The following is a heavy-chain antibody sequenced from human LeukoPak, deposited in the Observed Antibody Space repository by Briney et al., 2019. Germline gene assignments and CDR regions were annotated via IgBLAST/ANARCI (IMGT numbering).Heavy chain of an antibody. CDR3: ARDFTYGDNYYFDY. CDR1: KFTFSDYS. Sequence: GGSLRLSCAASKFTFSDYSMSWVRQAPGKGLEWVSSISSIRNYIYYADSVKGRFTISRDNAKNSLYLQMNSLRAEDTAVYYCARDFTYGDNYYFDYWGQGTLVTVSS. V-gene: IGHV3-21*01. J-gene: IGHJ4*02. D-gene: IGHD4-23*01. CDR2: ISSIRNYI.